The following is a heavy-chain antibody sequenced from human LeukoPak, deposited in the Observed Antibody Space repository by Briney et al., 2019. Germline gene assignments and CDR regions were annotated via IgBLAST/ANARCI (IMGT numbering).Heavy chain of an antibody. CDR1: GFTFSSYE. CDR3: AELGITMIGGV. J-gene: IGHJ6*04. V-gene: IGHV3-48*03. D-gene: IGHD3-10*02. Sequence: GYLRLSCAASGFTFSSYEMNWVRQAPGKGLEWVSYISSSGSTIYYADSVKGRFTISRDNAKNSLYLQMNSLRAEDTAVYYCAELGITMIGGVWGKGTTVTISS. CDR2: ISSSGSTI.